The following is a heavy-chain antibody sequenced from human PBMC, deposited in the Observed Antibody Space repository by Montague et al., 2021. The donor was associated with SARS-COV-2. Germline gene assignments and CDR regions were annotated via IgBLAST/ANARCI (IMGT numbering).Heavy chain of an antibody. Sequence: SETLSLTCTVSGGSISSYYWSWIRQPPGKGLEWIGYIYYSGSTNYNPSPKSRVTISVDTSKNQFSLKRSSVTAADTAVYYCARGVSYYDFWSGYDYGIDVWGQGTTVTVSS. CDR3: ARGVSYYDFWSGYDYGIDV. CDR1: GGSISSYY. V-gene: IGHV4-59*01. CDR2: IYYSGST. J-gene: IGHJ6*02. D-gene: IGHD3-3*01.